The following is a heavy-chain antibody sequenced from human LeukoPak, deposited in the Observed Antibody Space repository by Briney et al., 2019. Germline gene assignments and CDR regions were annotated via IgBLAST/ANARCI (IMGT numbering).Heavy chain of an antibody. D-gene: IGHD4-17*01. CDR3: ARADYGDYGYFDL. V-gene: IGHV1-8*03. Sequence: ASVKVSCKASGYTFISYDINWVRQATGQGLEWMGWMNPNSGNTGYAQKFQGRVTITRNTSISTAYMELSSLRSEDTAVYYCARADYGDYGYFDLWGRGTLVTVSS. CDR1: GYTFISYD. CDR2: MNPNSGNT. J-gene: IGHJ2*01.